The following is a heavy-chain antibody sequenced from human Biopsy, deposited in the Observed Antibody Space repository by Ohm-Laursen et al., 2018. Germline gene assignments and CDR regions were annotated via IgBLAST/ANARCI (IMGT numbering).Heavy chain of an antibody. Sequence: SETLSLTCTVSGGSISSSSTYYRGWLRPPPGEGLEWIGSIYNTETTFYTPSLKSLVTLSIDTSTNLFSLKVSSAAAADTALYFCARHPTGFWFDPWGHGTLVTVSS. J-gene: IGHJ5*02. CDR1: GGSISSSSTYY. CDR3: ARHPTGFWFDP. V-gene: IGHV4-39*01. CDR2: IYNTETT.